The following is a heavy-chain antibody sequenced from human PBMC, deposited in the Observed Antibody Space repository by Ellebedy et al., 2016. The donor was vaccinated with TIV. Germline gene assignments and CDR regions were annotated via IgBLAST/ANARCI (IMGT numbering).Heavy chain of an antibody. CDR1: GLTFSGYS. J-gene: IGHJ4*02. D-gene: IGHD3-16*01. V-gene: IGHV3-48*04. Sequence: PGGSLRLSCVASGLTFSGYSMNWVRQAPGKGLEWLSYISSSSSIIYYADSVKGRFTVSRDHAKNSLYLQMNSLSVDDTAVYYCARDLGGSTAKGRLDYWGRGTLVTVSS. CDR2: ISSSSSII. CDR3: ARDLGGSTAKGRLDY.